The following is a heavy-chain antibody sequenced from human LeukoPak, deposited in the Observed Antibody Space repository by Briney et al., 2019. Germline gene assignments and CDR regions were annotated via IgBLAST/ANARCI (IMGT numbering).Heavy chain of an antibody. Sequence: LETLSLTCAVYGGSFSGYYWSWIRQPPGKGLEWIGEINHSGSTNYNPSLKSRVTISVDTSKNQFSLKLSSVTAADTAVYYCARLSRYRAFDIWGQGTMVTVSS. CDR2: INHSGST. CDR1: GGSFSGYY. D-gene: IGHD1-26*01. J-gene: IGHJ3*02. V-gene: IGHV4-34*01. CDR3: ARLSRYRAFDI.